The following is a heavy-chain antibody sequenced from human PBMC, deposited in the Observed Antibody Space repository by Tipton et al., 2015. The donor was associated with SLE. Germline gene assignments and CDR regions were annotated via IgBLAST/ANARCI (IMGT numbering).Heavy chain of an antibody. CDR2: IYHSGST. CDR1: GYSISSGYY. V-gene: IGHV4-38-2*02. J-gene: IGHJ3*02. Sequence: TLSLTCAVSGYSISSGYYWGWIRQPPGKGLEWIGSIYHSGSTYYNPSLKSRVTISVDTSKNQFSLKLSSVTAADTAVYYCARDPRGPYSSSSGDAFDIWGQGTMVTVSS. CDR3: ARDPRGPYSSSSGDAFDI. D-gene: IGHD6-6*01.